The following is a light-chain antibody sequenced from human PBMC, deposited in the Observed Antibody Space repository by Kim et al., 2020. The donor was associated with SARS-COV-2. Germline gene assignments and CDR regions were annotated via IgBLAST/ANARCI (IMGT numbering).Light chain of an antibody. CDR3: QQTYRAPYT. J-gene: IGKJ2*01. Sequence: DIQMTQSPSSLSASIGDRVTISCRASQSVSSYLNWYQLRPGRAPRLLIFEAFTLHHEISSRFSAAGSGTHFTLTIDSLQPEDFGTYFCQQTYRAPYTFGQGTKLEI. CDR1: QSVSSY. CDR2: EAF. V-gene: IGKV1-39*01.